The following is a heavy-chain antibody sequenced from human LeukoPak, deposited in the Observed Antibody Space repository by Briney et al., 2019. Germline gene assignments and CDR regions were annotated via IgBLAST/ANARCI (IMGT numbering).Heavy chain of an antibody. CDR1: GGSFSGYY. CDR2: IYYSGST. CDR3: ARSSEVGAPYDAFDI. J-gene: IGHJ3*02. Sequence: SETLSLTCAVYGGSFSGYYWSWIRQPPGKGLEWIGYIYYSGSTYYNPSLKSRVTISVDTSKNQFSLKLSSVTAADTAVYYCARSSEVGAPYDAFDIWGQGTMVTVSS. V-gene: IGHV4-34*09. D-gene: IGHD1-26*01.